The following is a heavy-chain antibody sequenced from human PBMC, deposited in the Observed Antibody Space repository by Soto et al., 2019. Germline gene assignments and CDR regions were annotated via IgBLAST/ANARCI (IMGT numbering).Heavy chain of an antibody. CDR3: ARYYSGSLYFDY. CDR2: INHSGST. CDR1: GGSFSGYY. Sequence: XATLSLTCAVYGGSFSGYYWSWIRQPPGKGLEWIGEINHSGSTNYNPSLKSRVTISVDTSKNQFSLKLSSVTAADTAVYYCARYYSGSLYFDYWGQGTLVTVSS. V-gene: IGHV4-34*01. D-gene: IGHD1-26*01. J-gene: IGHJ4*02.